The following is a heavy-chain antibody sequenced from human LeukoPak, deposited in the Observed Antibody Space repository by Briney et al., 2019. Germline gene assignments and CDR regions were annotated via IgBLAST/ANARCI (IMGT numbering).Heavy chain of an antibody. CDR2: INHSGST. D-gene: IGHD2-2*02. J-gene: IGHJ3*02. CDR3: ARSGYCSSATCYTRDDAFDI. Sequence: PSETLSLTCTVSGGSIRSYYWTWIRQSPGKGGEGIGEINHSGSTDYNPSLRSPLTISVDTSKNQFSLKLSSVTAADTAVYYCARSGYCSSATCYTRDDAFDIWGQGTMVTVSS. CDR1: GGSIRSYY. V-gene: IGHV4-34*01.